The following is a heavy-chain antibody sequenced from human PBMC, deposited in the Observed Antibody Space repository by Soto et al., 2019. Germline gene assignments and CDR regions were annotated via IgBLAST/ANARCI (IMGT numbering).Heavy chain of an antibody. J-gene: IGHJ6*02. CDR3: AKDPGDRWYLLPYYYYCYGMDV. Sequence: PGGSLRLSCAASGFTFSSSGMTWVRQAPGKGLEWVAVISYDGSNKYYADSVKGRFTISRDNSKNTLYLQMNSLRAEDTAVYYCAKDPGDRWYLLPYYYYCYGMDVWGQGTTVTVSS. V-gene: IGHV3-30*18. CDR2: ISYDGSNK. D-gene: IGHD2-15*01. CDR1: GFTFSSSG.